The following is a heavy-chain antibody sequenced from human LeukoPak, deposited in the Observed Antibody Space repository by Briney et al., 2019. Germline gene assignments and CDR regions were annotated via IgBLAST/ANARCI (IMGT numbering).Heavy chain of an antibody. D-gene: IGHD3-3*01. CDR1: GYTFTGYY. Sequence: ASVKVSCKASGYTFTGYYMHWVRQAPGQGLEWMGWISAYNGNTNYAQKLQGRVTMTTDTSTSTAYMELRSLRSDDTAVYYCARDVATIFGVAPYYFDYWGQGTLVTVSS. CDR2: ISAYNGNT. CDR3: ARDVATIFGVAPYYFDY. J-gene: IGHJ4*02. V-gene: IGHV1-18*04.